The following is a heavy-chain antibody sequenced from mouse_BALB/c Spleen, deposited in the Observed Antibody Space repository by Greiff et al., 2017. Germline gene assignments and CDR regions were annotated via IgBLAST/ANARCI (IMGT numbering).Heavy chain of an antibody. CDR2: IDPENGDT. J-gene: IGHJ4*01. D-gene: IGHD1-2*01. CDR3: NEGSLPPGMDY. Sequence: VQLKESGAELVRSGASVKLSCTASGFNIKDYYMHWVKQRPEQGLEWIGWIDPENGDTEYAPKFQGKATMTADTSSNTAYLQLSSLTSEDTAVYYCNEGSLPPGMDYWGQGTSVTVSS. CDR1: GFNIKDYY. V-gene: IGHV14-4*02.